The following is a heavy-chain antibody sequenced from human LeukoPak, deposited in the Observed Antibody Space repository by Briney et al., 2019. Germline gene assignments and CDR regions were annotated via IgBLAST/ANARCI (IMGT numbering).Heavy chain of an antibody. J-gene: IGHJ4*02. D-gene: IGHD1-26*01. Sequence: GGSLRLSCAASGSTFSNFAMSWIRQAPGKGLEWVSALNGDTTYYAESVKGRFTVSRDNSKNTLYLQMNSLTAEDTAVYYCAREASGYSFADYWGQGTLVTVSS. CDR3: AREASGYSFADY. CDR2: LNGDTT. CDR1: GSTFSNFA. V-gene: IGHV3-23*01.